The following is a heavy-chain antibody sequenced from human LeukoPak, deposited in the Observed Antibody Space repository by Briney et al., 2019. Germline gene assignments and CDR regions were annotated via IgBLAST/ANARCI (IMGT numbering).Heavy chain of an antibody. V-gene: IGHV3-21*01. CDR3: AIAGPMVRGVASFDY. Sequence: GGSLRLSCAASGFTFSSYSMNWVRQAPGKGLEWVSSISSSSSYIYYADSVKGRFTISRDNAKNSLYLQMSSLRAEDTAVYYCAIAGPMVRGVASFDYWGQGTLVTVSS. J-gene: IGHJ4*02. D-gene: IGHD3-10*01. CDR2: ISSSSSYI. CDR1: GFTFSSYS.